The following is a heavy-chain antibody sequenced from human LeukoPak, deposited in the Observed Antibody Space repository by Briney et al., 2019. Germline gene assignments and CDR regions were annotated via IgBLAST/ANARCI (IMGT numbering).Heavy chain of an antibody. Sequence: GGSLRLSCAASGFPLSDYWMSWVRQAPGKGLEWVANIKQDGSEKYYVDSVKGRFTISRDNAKNSLYLQMNSLRAEDTAVYYCAELGITMIGGVWGKGTTVTISS. V-gene: IGHV3-7*01. CDR1: GFPLSDYW. CDR2: IKQDGSEK. D-gene: IGHD3-10*02. CDR3: AELGITMIGGV. J-gene: IGHJ6*04.